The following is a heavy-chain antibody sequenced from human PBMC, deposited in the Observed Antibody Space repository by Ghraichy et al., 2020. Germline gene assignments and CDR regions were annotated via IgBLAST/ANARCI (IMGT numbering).Heavy chain of an antibody. D-gene: IGHD4-17*01. CDR2: IYYSGST. J-gene: IGHJ6*03. V-gene: IGHV4-59*01. CDR3: ARDYGDFYSYYMDV. CDR1: GDSISGYH. Sequence: SQTLSLTCTVSGDSISGYHWSWIRQPPGKGLEWIGYIYYSGSTIYNPSLKSRVTISVDTSKNQFSLKLSSVTAADTAVYHCARDYGDFYSYYMDVWGKGTTVTVSS.